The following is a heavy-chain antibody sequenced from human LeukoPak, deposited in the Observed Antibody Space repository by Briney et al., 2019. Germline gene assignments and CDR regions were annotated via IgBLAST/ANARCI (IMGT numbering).Heavy chain of an antibody. CDR3: ARADYYGSGSYWVDT. V-gene: IGHV4-59*01. CDR2: IYSSGST. J-gene: IGHJ3*02. CDR1: GGSISSYY. D-gene: IGHD3-10*01. Sequence: SETLSLTCTVSGGSISSYYWTWIRQPPGKGLEWIGYIYSSGSTNYNPSLKSRVTISVDTSKNQFSLKLSSVTAADTAVYYCARADYYGSGSYWVDTWGQGTMVTVSS.